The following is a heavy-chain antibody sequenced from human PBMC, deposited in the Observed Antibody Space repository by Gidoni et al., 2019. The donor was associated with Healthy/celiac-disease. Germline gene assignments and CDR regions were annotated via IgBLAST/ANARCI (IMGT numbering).Heavy chain of an antibody. V-gene: IGHV4-59*01. Sequence: QVQLQESGPGLVKPSETLSLTCTVSGGSISSYYWSWIRPPPGKGLEWIGYIYYSGSTNYNPSLKSRVTISVDTSKNQFSLKLSSVTAADTAVYYCARDSVGGSSWVNWGQGTLVTVSS. CDR2: IYYSGST. D-gene: IGHD6-13*01. CDR3: ARDSVGGSSWVN. CDR1: GGSISSYY. J-gene: IGHJ4*02.